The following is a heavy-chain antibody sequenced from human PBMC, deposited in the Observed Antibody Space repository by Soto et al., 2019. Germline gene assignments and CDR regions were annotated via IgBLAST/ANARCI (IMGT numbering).Heavy chain of an antibody. CDR2: IIPIFGTA. J-gene: IGHJ5*02. CDR1: GGTFSSYA. V-gene: IGHV1-69*13. D-gene: IGHD3-3*01. CDR3: ARVVVDYDFWSGYAGYNWFDP. Sequence: SVKVSCKASGGTFSSYAISWARQAPGQGLEWMGGIIPIFGTANYAQKFQGRVTITADESTSTAYMELSSLRSEDTAVYYCARVVVDYDFWSGYAGYNWFDPWGQGTLVTVDS.